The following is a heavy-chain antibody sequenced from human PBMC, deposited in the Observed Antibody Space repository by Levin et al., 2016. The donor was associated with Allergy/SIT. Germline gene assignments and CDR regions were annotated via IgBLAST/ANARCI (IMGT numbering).Heavy chain of an antibody. CDR2: ISDDGSDT. CDR3: ARQYCADSNCRYYSGMDV. Sequence: GESLKISCAASGFTFTKSAMHWVRQAPGKGLEWVAFISDDGSDTNDAASVKGRVTISRDNSKNILYLEMGSLRAEDTAVYYCARQYCADSNCRYYSGMDVWGQGTTVTVS. D-gene: IGHD2-21*01. V-gene: IGHV3-30*04. CDR1: GFTFTKSA. J-gene: IGHJ6*02.